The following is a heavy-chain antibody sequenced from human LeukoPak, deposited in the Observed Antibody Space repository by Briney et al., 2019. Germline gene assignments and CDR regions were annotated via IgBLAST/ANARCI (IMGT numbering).Heavy chain of an antibody. D-gene: IGHD1-26*01. Sequence: GGSLRLACTASGFNFKYVWMSWVRQAPGKGLEWVGRIRTKIDGETADYAAPVKGRFTISRDDSKTTLYLQMKSLKTEDSAVYYCATERNWELLRPYGMDIWGQGTAVTVSS. CDR3: ATERNWELLRPYGMDI. V-gene: IGHV3-15*01. CDR2: IRTKIDGETA. J-gene: IGHJ6*02. CDR1: GFNFKYVW.